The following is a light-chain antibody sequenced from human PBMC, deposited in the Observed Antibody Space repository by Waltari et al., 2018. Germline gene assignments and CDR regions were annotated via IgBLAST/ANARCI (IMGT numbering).Light chain of an antibody. CDR1: SSPLGKNI. CDR3: ASWDDTLNGVV. V-gene: IGLV1-44*01. CDR2: TNN. Sequence: QSVVTQPHSPSGTTGPRVTISCSCSSSPLGKNIVSWYRILTGMAPRLLIYTNNQRPSGVPDRFSGSKSGTSASLAISGLQSEDEADYYCASWDDTLNGVVFGGGTKLTVL. J-gene: IGLJ2*01.